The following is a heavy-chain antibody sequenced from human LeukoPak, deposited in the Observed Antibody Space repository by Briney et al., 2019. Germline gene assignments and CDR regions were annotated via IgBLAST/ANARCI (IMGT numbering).Heavy chain of an antibody. CDR3: ARDPLWPELGHFDY. CDR2: VSSSSSYI. CDR1: GFTFSSYS. V-gene: IGHV3-21*01. D-gene: IGHD7-27*01. J-gene: IGHJ4*02. Sequence: GGSLRLSCAASGFTFSSYSMNWVRQAPGKGLEWVSSVSSSSSYIYYADSVKGRFTISRDNAKNSLYLQMNSLRAEDTAVYYCARDPLWPELGHFDYWGQGTLVTVSS.